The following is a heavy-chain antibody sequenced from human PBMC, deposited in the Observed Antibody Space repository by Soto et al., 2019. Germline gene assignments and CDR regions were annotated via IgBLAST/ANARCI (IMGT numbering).Heavy chain of an antibody. Sequence: EMQLLESGGGLSQPGGSLRLSCEGSGFTFSYYGMRWVRQAPGKGLEWVSVIGGGGGNIAYADSVKGRFTISRDNSKNTVFLQMNSLTAEDTAVYYCAKDGLFRAHFGHWGQGTRVTVSS. J-gene: IGHJ4*02. CDR1: GFTFSYYG. CDR2: IGGGGGNI. D-gene: IGHD3-10*01. V-gene: IGHV3-23*01. CDR3: AKDGLFRAHFGH.